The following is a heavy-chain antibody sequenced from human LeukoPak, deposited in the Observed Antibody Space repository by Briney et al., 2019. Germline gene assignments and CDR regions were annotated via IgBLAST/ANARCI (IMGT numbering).Heavy chain of an antibody. CDR2: ISSSSSYI. Sequence: GGSLRLSCAASGFTFSSYSMNWVRQAPGKGLEWVSSISSSSSYIYYADSVKGRFTISRDNAKNSLYLQMNSLRAEDTAVYYCARSAVVPAAHFDYWGQGTLVTVSS. CDR3: ARSAVVPAAHFDY. V-gene: IGHV3-21*01. D-gene: IGHD2-2*01. J-gene: IGHJ4*02. CDR1: GFTFSSYS.